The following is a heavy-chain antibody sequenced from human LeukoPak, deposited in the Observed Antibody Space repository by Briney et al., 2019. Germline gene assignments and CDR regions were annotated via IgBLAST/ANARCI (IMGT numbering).Heavy chain of an antibody. J-gene: IGHJ3*02. D-gene: IGHD1-26*01. Sequence: ASVKVSCKASGYTFTGYYMHWVRQAPGQGLEWMGWINPNSGGTNYAQKFQGRVTMTRNTSISTAYMELSSLRSEDTAVYYCARYGVGATPRLGAFDIWGQGTMVTVSS. CDR2: INPNSGGT. V-gene: IGHV1-2*02. CDR3: ARYGVGATPRLGAFDI. CDR1: GYTFTGYY.